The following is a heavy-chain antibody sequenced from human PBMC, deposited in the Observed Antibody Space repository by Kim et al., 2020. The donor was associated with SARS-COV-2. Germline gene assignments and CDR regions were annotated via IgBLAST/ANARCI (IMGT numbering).Heavy chain of an antibody. CDR1: GFTFSSYG. J-gene: IGHJ6*02. Sequence: GGSLRLSCAASGFTFSSYGMHWVRQAPGKGLEWVAVIWYDGSNKYYADSVKGRFTISRDNSKNTLYLQMNSLRAEDTAVYYCAREGGSKPENYYYYGMDVWGQGTTVTVSS. D-gene: IGHD1-26*01. CDR2: IWYDGSNK. CDR3: AREGGSKPENYYYYGMDV. V-gene: IGHV3-33*01.